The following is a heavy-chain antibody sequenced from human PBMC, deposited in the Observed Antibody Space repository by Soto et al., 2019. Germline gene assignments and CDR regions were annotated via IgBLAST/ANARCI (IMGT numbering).Heavy chain of an antibody. Sequence: QVQLQQWGAGLLKPSETLSLTCAVYAGSFTTYYWSWIRQPPGKGLEWIGEINSSGSTNYNPSLKSRLTISADTSKNQFSLRLTSVTAADTAVYYCARIRARFSRSAFDIWGQGTMVTVSS. V-gene: IGHV4-34*01. CDR2: INSSGST. CDR1: AGSFTTYY. D-gene: IGHD3-10*01. CDR3: ARIRARFSRSAFDI. J-gene: IGHJ3*02.